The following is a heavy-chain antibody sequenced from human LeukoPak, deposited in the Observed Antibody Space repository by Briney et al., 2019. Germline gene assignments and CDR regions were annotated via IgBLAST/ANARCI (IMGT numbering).Heavy chain of an antibody. J-gene: IGHJ5*02. CDR2: IYYSGST. Sequence: SETLSLTCTVSGGSISSYYWSWIRQPPGKGLEWIGYIYYSGSTNYNPSLKSRVTISVDTSKNQFSLKLSSVTAADTAVYYCARDCSSTSCPLPWFRFDPWGQGTLVTVSS. V-gene: IGHV4-59*01. CDR3: ARDCSSTSCPLPWFRFDP. CDR1: GGSISSYY. D-gene: IGHD2-2*01.